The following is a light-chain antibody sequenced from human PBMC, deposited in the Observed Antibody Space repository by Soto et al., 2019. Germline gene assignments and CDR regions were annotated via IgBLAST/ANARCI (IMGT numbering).Light chain of an antibody. CDR3: QQYNNYWGT. J-gene: IGKJ1*01. CDR1: QSISTW. CDR2: KAS. V-gene: IGKV1-5*03. Sequence: DIQMTQSPSTLSASVGDRVTITCRASQSISTWLAWYQQKPGKAPKLLIYKASSLESGVPSRFSGSGSGTEFTLTISSLQPDDFATYYCQQYNNYWGTFGQGTKVEIK.